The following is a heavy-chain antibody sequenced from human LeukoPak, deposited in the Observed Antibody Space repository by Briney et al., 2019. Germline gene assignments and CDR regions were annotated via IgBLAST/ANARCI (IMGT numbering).Heavy chain of an antibody. J-gene: IGHJ4*02. D-gene: IGHD3-22*01. CDR2: ISGSGGST. V-gene: IGHV3-23*01. Sequence: GGSLRLSCAASGFTFSSYGMHWVRQAPGKGLEWVSAISGSGGSTYYADSVKGRFTISRDNSKNTLYLQMNSLRAEDTAVYYCAKVPYYYDSSGYYDYFDYWGQGTLVTVSS. CDR1: GFTFSSYG. CDR3: AKVPYYYDSSGYYDYFDY.